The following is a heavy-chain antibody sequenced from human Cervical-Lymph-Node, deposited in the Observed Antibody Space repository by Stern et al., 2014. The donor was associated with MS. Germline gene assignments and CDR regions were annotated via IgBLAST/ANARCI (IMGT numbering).Heavy chain of an antibody. V-gene: IGHV5-51*01. CDR3: GREVALTAGLLGF. J-gene: IGHJ4*02. Sequence: EVQLLQSGAEVKKPGESLKIACKGSGYSFSSYWIAWVRQMPGKGLEWMGLIFPSDAETRDSRSFEGQGTISVDKSTSTAYLHWSSLKASDTARYFCGREVALTAGLLGFWGQGTQVIVS. CDR1: GYSFSSYW. CDR2: IFPSDAET. D-gene: IGHD1-26*01.